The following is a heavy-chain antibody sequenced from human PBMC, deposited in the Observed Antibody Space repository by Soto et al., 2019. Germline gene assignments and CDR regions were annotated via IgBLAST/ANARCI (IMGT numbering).Heavy chain of an antibody. D-gene: IGHD4-17*01. J-gene: IGHJ4*02. Sequence: QVQLVQSGAEVKKPGSSVKVSCKASGGTFSSYTISWVRQAPGQGLEWMGRIIPILGIANYAQKFQGRVTSTADKSTSTAYMELSSLGSEDTAVYYCAITSRGDYGAPFDYWGQGTLVTVSS. CDR3: AITSRGDYGAPFDY. V-gene: IGHV1-69*02. CDR1: GGTFSSYT. CDR2: IIPILGIA.